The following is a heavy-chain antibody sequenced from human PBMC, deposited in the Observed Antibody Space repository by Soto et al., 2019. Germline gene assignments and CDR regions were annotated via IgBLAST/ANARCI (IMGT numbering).Heavy chain of an antibody. CDR1: GFTFSSYA. CDR2: ISGSGGRT. Sequence: EVQLLESGGGLVQPGGSLRLSCAASGFTFSSYAMSWVRQAPGKRLEWVSAISGSGGRTYYAVYVKVRFTIARYNSKNTLYIQMNSLRAEDTAVYYCANAYSSGRYAAAFDIWGQGTKVTVSS. CDR3: ANAYSSGRYAAAFDI. J-gene: IGHJ3*02. V-gene: IGHV3-23*01. D-gene: IGHD6-19*01.